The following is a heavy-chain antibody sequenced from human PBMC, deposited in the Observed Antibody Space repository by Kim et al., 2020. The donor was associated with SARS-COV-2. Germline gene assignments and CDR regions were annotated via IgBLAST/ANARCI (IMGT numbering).Heavy chain of an antibody. Sequence: GGSLRLSCAASGFTFSSYGMHWVRQAPGKGLEGVAVIWYDGSNKEYADSVKGRFTISRDNSKNTLYLQMNSLRAEDTAVYYCARDRERTEITIFGVAALYGMDVWGQGTTVTVSS. J-gene: IGHJ6*02. CDR1: GFTFSSYG. CDR2: IWYDGSNK. CDR3: ARDRERTEITIFGVAALYGMDV. D-gene: IGHD3-3*01. V-gene: IGHV3-33*01.